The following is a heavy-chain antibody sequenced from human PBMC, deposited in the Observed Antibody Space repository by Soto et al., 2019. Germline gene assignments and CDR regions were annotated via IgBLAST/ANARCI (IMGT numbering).Heavy chain of an antibody. Sequence: GSLRLCCAASGFSLSSYWMHWVRQAPGKGLVWVSRINSDGSSTSYADSVKGRFTISRDNAKNTLYLQMNSLRAEDTAVYYCARDPLGGATYPQDYWGQGTLVTVPS. V-gene: IGHV3-74*01. J-gene: IGHJ4*02. CDR3: ARDPLGGATYPQDY. CDR1: GFSLSSYW. D-gene: IGHD1-26*01. CDR2: INSDGSST.